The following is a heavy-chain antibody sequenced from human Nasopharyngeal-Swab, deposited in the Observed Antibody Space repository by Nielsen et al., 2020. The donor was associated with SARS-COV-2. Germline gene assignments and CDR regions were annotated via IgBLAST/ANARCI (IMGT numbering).Heavy chain of an antibody. D-gene: IGHD6-13*01. CDR1: GGSISSYY. CDR3: ARAPTRSRYSSSLGAFDI. CDR2: IYYSGST. J-gene: IGHJ3*02. Sequence: SETLSLTYTVSGGSISSYYWSWIRQPPGKGLEWIGYIYYSGSTNYNPSLKSRVTISVDTSKNQFSLKLSSVTAADTAVYYCARAPTRSRYSSSLGAFDIWGQGTMVTVSS. V-gene: IGHV4-59*01.